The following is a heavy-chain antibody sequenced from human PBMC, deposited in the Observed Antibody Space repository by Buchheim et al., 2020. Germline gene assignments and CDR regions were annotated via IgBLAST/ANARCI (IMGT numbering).Heavy chain of an antibody. V-gene: IGHV3-23*01. CDR3: ARDWLDSSGWYDAFDI. CDR2: ISGSGGST. CDR1: GFTFSSYA. J-gene: IGHJ3*02. Sequence: VHLLESGGGFLQPGGSLRLSCAASGFTFSSYAMSWVRQAPGKGLEWVSAISGSGGSTYYADSVKGRFTISRDNSKNTLYLQMNSLRAEDTAVYYCARDWLDSSGWYDAFDIWGQGT. D-gene: IGHD6-19*01.